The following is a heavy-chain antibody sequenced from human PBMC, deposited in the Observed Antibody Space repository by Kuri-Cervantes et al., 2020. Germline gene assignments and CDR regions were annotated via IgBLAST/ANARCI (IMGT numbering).Heavy chain of an antibody. V-gene: IGHV3-30*03. CDR1: GFTFSSYG. CDR3: ARGRVRFHGGVGGDYMDV. Sequence: GESLKISCAASGFTFSSYGMHWVRQAPGKGLEWVAVISYDGSNKYYADSVKGRFTISRDNSKNTLYLQMNSLRAEDTAVYYCARGRVRFHGGVGGDYMDVWGKGTTVTVSS. CDR2: ISYDGSNK. D-gene: IGHD3-16*01. J-gene: IGHJ6*03.